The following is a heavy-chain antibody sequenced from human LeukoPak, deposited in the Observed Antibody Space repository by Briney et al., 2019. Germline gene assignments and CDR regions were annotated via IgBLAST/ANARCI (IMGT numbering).Heavy chain of an antibody. CDR3: ATELNYGDYGPYFDY. CDR1: GYTFTGYY. CDR2: INPNSGGT. V-gene: IGHV1-2*02. J-gene: IGHJ4*02. Sequence: ASVKVSCKASGYTFTGYYMHWVRQAPGQGLEWMGWINPNSGGTNYAQKFQGRVTMTRDTSISTAYMELSRLRSDDTAVFYCATELNYGDYGPYFDYWGQGTLVTVSS. D-gene: IGHD4-17*01.